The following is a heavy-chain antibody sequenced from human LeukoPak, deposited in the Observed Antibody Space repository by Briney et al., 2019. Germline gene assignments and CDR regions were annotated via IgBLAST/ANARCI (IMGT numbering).Heavy chain of an antibody. V-gene: IGHV3-20*04. CDR1: GFTFDDYG. J-gene: IGHJ4*02. CDR2: INWSGDST. CDR3: AKDVMIYARGGPDH. Sequence: RPGGSLRLSCAASGFTFDDYGMSWVRQAPGKGLEWVSGINWSGDSTGYADSVEGRFTISRDDSKNSLYLQMNSLKTEDTALYYCAKDVMIYARGGPDHWGQGTLVTVSS. D-gene: IGHD2-8*01.